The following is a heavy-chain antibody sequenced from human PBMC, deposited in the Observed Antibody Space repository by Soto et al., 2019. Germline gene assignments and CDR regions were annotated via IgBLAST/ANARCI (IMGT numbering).Heavy chain of an antibody. CDR2: IIPILGIA. V-gene: IGHV1-69*02. CDR1: GGTFSSYT. CDR3: ARGGSSSSSRYYYYSMDV. J-gene: IGHJ6*03. D-gene: IGHD6-6*01. Sequence: QVQLVQSGAEVKKPGSSVKVSCKASGGTFSSYTISWVRQAPGQGLEWMGRIIPILGIANYAQKFQGRVTITADKTTSTAYMELSSLRSEDTAVYYCARGGSSSSSRYYYYSMDVWGKETTVTVSS.